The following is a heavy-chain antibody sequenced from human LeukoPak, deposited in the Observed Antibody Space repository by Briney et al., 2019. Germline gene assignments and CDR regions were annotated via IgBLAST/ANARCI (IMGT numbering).Heavy chain of an antibody. J-gene: IGHJ4*02. Sequence: PGGSLRLSCAASGFTFSSYGMHWVRQAPGKGLEWVAVISYDGSNKYYADSVKGRFTISRDNSKNTLYLQMNSLRAEDTAVYYCARETAGYSSSWPHFDYWGQGTLVTVSS. CDR2: ISYDGSNK. CDR1: GFTFSSYG. D-gene: IGHD6-13*01. V-gene: IGHV3-30*03. CDR3: ARETAGYSSSWPHFDY.